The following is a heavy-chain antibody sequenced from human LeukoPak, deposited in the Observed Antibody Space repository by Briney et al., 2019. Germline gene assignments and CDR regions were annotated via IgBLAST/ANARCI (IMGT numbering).Heavy chain of an antibody. CDR1: GGSISSGGYS. V-gene: IGHV4-30-2*01. J-gene: IGHJ6*03. CDR3: ARQVHDYSKTYYYMDV. Sequence: SETLSLTCAVSGGSISSGGYSWSWIRQPPGKGLEWIGYIYHSGSTYYNPSLKSRVTISVDRSKNQFSLKLSSVTAADTAVYYCARQVHDYSKTYYYMDVWGKGTTVTVSS. D-gene: IGHD4-11*01. CDR2: IYHSGST.